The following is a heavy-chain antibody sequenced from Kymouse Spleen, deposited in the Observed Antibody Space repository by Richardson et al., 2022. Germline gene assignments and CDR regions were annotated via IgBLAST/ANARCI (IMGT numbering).Heavy chain of an antibody. V-gene: IGHV4-34*01. Sequence: QVQLQQWGAGLLKPSETLSLTCAVYGGSFSGYYWSWIRQPPGKGLEWIGEINHSGSTNYNPSLKSRVTISVDTSKNQFSLKLSSVTAADTAVYYCARGPYGSGSPWGQGTLVTVSS. CDR3: ARGPYGSGSP. CDR2: INHSGST. CDR1: GGSFSGYY. J-gene: IGHJ5*02. D-gene: IGHD3-10*01.